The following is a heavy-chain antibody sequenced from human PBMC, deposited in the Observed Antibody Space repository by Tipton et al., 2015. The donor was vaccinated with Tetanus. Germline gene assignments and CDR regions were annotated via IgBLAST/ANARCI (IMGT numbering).Heavy chain of an antibody. CDR2: MNPNSGYT. CDR1: GYTFTSYD. J-gene: IGHJ5*02. CDR3: ARTYGDFDH. Sequence: QLVQSGAEVKKPGASVKVSCKASGYTFTSYDINWVRQATGQGLGWVGWMNPNSGYTGSAQKFQGRVTMTRDTSLSTAYMELSSLRSEDTAVYYCARTYGDFDHWGQGTLVTVSS. D-gene: IGHD4-17*01. V-gene: IGHV1-8*01.